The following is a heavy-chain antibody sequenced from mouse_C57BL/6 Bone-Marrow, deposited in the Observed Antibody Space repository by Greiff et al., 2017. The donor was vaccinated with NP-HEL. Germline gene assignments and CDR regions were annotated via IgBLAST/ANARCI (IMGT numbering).Heavy chain of an antibody. V-gene: IGHV14-4*01. CDR2: IDPENGDT. D-gene: IGHD1-1*01. Sequence: EVQLQQSGAELVRPGASVKLSCTASGFNIKDDYMHWVKQRPEQGLEWIGWIDPENGDTEYASKFQGKATITADPSSNTAYLQLSSLTSEDTAVYYCTLNYYGSSLAWFAYWGQGTLVTVSA. J-gene: IGHJ3*01. CDR1: GFNIKDDY. CDR3: TLNYYGSSLAWFAY.